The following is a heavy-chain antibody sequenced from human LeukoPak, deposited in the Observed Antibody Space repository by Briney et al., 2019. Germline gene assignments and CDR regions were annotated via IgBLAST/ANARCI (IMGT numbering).Heavy chain of an antibody. CDR2: ISYDGSNK. Sequence: GGSLRLSCAASGLTFSTYGMHWVRQAPGQGLEWVAVISYDGSNKYYADSVKGRFTISRDNSKNTLYLQMNSLRAEDTAVYYCARDPGKQQLVRPFPRPPYYYYGMDVWGQGTTVTVSS. J-gene: IGHJ6*02. V-gene: IGHV3-30*19. CDR3: ARDPGKQQLVRPFPRPPYYYYGMDV. CDR1: GLTFSTYG. D-gene: IGHD6-13*01.